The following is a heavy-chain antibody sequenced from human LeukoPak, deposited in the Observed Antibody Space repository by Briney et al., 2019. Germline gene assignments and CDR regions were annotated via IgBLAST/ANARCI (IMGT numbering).Heavy chain of an antibody. Sequence: GASGKLSCKASGYTFTSYDINWVRQATGQGLEWMGWMNPNSGNTGYAQKFQGRVTITRNTSISTAYMELSSLRSEDTAVYYCARGVRVWRKRGTYYHYYMDVWGKGTTVTVS. D-gene: IGHD1-26*01. CDR3: ARGVRVWRKRGTYYHYYMDV. CDR1: GYTFTSYD. V-gene: IGHV1-8*03. CDR2: MNPNSGNT. J-gene: IGHJ6*03.